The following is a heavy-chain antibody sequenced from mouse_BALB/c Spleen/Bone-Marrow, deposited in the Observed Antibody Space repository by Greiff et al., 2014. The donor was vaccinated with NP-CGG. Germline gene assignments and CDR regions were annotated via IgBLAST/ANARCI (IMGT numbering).Heavy chain of an antibody. CDR2: IDPETGGT. CDR1: GYTFTDYE. Sequence: QVQLQQPGAELVRPGASVTLSCKASGYTFTDYEMHWVKQTPVHGLEWIGAIDPETGGTAYNQKFKGKATLTADKSSSTAYMELRSLTTDDSAVYYCRAYYRYDGYAFDYWGQGTSVTVSS. D-gene: IGHD2-14*01. J-gene: IGHJ4*01. CDR3: RAYYRYDGYAFDY. V-gene: IGHV1-15*01.